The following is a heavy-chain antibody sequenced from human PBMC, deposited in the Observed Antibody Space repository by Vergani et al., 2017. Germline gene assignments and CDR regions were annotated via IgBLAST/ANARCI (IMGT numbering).Heavy chain of an antibody. CDR1: GGSFSGYY. D-gene: IGHD6-6*01. V-gene: IGHV4-34*01. CDR2: INHSGST. Sequence: QVQLQQWGAGLLKPSETLSLTCAVSGGSFSGYYWSWIRQPPGKGLEWIGEINHSGSTNSNPSHKSRVTISVDTSKNQFSLKLCSVTPADTAVYYCARGRRYSSSTPIYYYYMDVWGKGTTVTVSS. CDR3: ARGRRYSSSTPIYYYYMDV. J-gene: IGHJ6*03.